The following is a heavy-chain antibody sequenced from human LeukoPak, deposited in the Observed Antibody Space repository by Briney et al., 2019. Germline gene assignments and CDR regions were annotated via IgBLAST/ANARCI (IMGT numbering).Heavy chain of an antibody. J-gene: IGHJ6*03. D-gene: IGHD2-15*01. CDR3: ARGPRCSGGSCHYYYMDV. CDR1: GYTFTGYY. CDR2: INPNSGGT. Sequence: ASVKVSCKASGYTFTGYYMHWVRQAPGQGLEWMGWINPNSGGTNYAQKFQGGVTMTRDTSISTAYMELSRLRSDDTAVYYCARGPRCSGGSCHYYYMDVWGKGTTVTVSS. V-gene: IGHV1-2*02.